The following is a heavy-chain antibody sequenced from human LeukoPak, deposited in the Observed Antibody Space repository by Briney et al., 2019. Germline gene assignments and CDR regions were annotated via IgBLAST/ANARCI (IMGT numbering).Heavy chain of an antibody. CDR2: MNPNSGNT. CDR3: ARRLVGVDY. CDR1: VYTFTSYD. Sequence: ASVKVSRQSSVYTFTSYDINWVRQATGQGLAWMGWMNPNSGNTGYAQKFQGRVTMTRNTSISTAYMELSSLRSEDTAVYYCARRLVGVDYWGQGTLVTVSS. D-gene: IGHD6-19*01. V-gene: IGHV1-8*01. J-gene: IGHJ4*02.